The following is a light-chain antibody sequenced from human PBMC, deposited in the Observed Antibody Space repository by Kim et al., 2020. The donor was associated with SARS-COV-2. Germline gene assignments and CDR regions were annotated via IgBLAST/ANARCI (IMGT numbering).Light chain of an antibody. Sequence: SVLTQPPSASGTPGQRVTFSCSGSRSNIGSNYVYWYQQVPGTAPKLLIHRDNERSSGVPDRFSGSKSGTSASLAISGLRSEDEADFFCAAWDDSLSVMMFGGGTQLTVL. J-gene: IGLJ3*02. CDR2: RDN. CDR3: AAWDDSLSVMM. V-gene: IGLV1-47*01. CDR1: RSNIGSNY.